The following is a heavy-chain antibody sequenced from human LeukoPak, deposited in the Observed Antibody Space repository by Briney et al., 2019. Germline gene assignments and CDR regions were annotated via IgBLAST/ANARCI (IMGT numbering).Heavy chain of an antibody. CDR3: ATSIGPYGNKNAFDV. CDR2: VHYSGN. D-gene: IGHD3-10*01. J-gene: IGHJ3*01. Sequence: SETLSLTCTVSSGSISNYYWTWIRRSPEKGLEWIGHVHYSGNNYNPSLKSRVSISLDTSRNQFSLTLTSVTAADTAVYYCATSIGPYGNKNAFDVWGQGTMVTVSS. CDR1: SGSISNYY. V-gene: IGHV4-59*08.